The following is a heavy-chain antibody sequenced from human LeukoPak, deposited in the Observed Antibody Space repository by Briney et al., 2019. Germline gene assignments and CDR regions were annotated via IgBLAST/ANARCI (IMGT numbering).Heavy chain of an antibody. J-gene: IGHJ6*03. V-gene: IGHV4-39*02. Sequence: SETLSLTCTVSGGSISSDNYYWGWIRQPPGMALEWVGGIHYSGVTYYNPSLKNRVTISVDTSKNHFSLKLSSVTAADTAVYYCARAQNYDFWSGSPRYYYMDVWGKGTTVTVSS. CDR2: IHYSGVT. D-gene: IGHD3-3*01. CDR1: GGSISSDNYY. CDR3: ARAQNYDFWSGSPRYYYMDV.